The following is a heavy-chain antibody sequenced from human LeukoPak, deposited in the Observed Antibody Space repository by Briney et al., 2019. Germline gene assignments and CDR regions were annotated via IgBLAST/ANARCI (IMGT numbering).Heavy chain of an antibody. CDR3: ARDHPVGLWFGELSLDYYGMDV. CDR1: GYTFTSYG. Sequence: ASVKVSCKASGYTFTSYGISWVRQAPGQGLEWMGWISAYNGNTNYAQKLQGRVTMTTGTSTSTAYMELSSLRSEDTAVYYCARDHPVGLWFGELSLDYYGMDVWGQGTTVTVSS. CDR2: ISAYNGNT. V-gene: IGHV1-18*01. J-gene: IGHJ6*02. D-gene: IGHD3-10*01.